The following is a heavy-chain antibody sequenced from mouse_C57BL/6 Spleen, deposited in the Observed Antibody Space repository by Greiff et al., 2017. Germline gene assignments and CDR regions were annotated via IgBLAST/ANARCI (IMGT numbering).Heavy chain of an antibody. CDR1: GFTFSSYA. CDR2: ISDGGSYT. CDR3: ARDGANCGGFAD. Sequence: EVQLVESGGGLVKPGGSLKLSCAASGFTFSSYAMSWVRQTPEKRLAWVATISDGGSYTYYPDNVKGRFTISRDNAKNNLYLQMSHLKSEDTAMYYCARDGANCGGFADWGQGTLVTVSA. D-gene: IGHD4-1*01. V-gene: IGHV5-4*01. J-gene: IGHJ3*01.